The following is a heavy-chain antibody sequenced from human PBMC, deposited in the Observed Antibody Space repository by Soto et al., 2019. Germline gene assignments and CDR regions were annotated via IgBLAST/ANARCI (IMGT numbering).Heavy chain of an antibody. CDR3: AKTEQWLIAYFDY. J-gene: IGHJ4*02. V-gene: IGHV3-23*01. Sequence: EVQLLESGGGLVQPGGSLRLSCAASGLTFSTFAMSWVRQAPGKGPEWVSGISGSGTSTYYADSVKGRFTISRDNAKNTLYLQMNSLRAEDTAVYYCAKTEQWLIAYFDYWGQGTLVTVSS. D-gene: IGHD6-19*01. CDR2: ISGSGTST. CDR1: GLTFSTFA.